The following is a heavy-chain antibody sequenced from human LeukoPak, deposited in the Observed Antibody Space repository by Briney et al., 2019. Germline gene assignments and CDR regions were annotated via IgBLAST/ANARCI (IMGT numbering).Heavy chain of an antibody. CDR3: VSSYCSGGSCYSASGY. D-gene: IGHD2-15*01. CDR2: INNDGSST. CDR1: GFTFSSYW. J-gene: IGHJ4*02. V-gene: IGHV3-74*01. Sequence: GGSLRLSCAASGFTFSSYWMHWVRQAPGKGLVWVSRINNDGSSTSYADSVKGRFTISRDNAKNTLYLQMNSLRAEDTAVYYCVSSYCSGGSCYSASGYWGQGSLVTVSS.